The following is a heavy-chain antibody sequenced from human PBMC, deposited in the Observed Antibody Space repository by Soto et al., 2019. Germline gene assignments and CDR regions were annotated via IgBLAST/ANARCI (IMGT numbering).Heavy chain of an antibody. CDR1: GFIFENFG. V-gene: IGHV3-23*01. D-gene: IGHD1-26*01. CDR2: ISGSGFKK. CDR3: AKNQGVELVPLATVDWFDP. Sequence: VQLMESGGGLEQPGGSLRLSCAASGFIFENFGMSWVRQAPGKGLEWISSISGSGFKKYYADSVKGRFTISTDNSKSTVYLELNNLSAEDTAVYHCAKNQGVELVPLATVDWFDPWGQGSVVTVSS. J-gene: IGHJ5*02.